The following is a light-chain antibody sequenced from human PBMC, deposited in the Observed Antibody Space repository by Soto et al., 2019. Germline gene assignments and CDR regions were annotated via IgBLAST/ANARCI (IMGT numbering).Light chain of an antibody. V-gene: IGKV3-20*01. J-gene: IGKJ1*01. CDR2: GAS. Sequence: EIVLTKSPGTLSLSPGERATLSCRASLSVSNNYLAWYQQKPGQAPRLLIYGASNRATGIPDRFSGSGSGADFTLTISRLEPEDFAVYYWQQYGSSGTFGQGTKVE. CDR1: LSVSNNY. CDR3: QQYGSSGT.